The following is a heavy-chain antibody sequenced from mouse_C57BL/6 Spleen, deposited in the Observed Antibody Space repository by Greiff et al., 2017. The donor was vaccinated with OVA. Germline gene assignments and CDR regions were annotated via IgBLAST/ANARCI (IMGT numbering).Heavy chain of an antibody. Sequence: QVQLKESGAELARPGASVKMSCKASGYTFTSYPMHWVKQRPGQGLEWIGYINPSRGYTKYNQKFKDKATLTADKSSSTAYMQLSSLTSEDSAFYYCAREDYDGAWFAYWGQGTLVTVSA. CDR1: GYTFTSYP. CDR3: AREDYDGAWFAY. D-gene: IGHD2-4*01. V-gene: IGHV1-4*01. J-gene: IGHJ3*01. CDR2: INPSRGYT.